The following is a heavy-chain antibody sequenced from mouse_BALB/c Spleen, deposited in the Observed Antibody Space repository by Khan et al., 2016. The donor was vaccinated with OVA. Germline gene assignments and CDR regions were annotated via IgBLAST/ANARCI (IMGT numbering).Heavy chain of an antibody. V-gene: IGHV1-20*02. CDR3: ARIYGSDFDY. CDR2: INPHIGET. Sequence: ELVESGASVKISCKASGYSFTGYFMNWVIQSHGKSLEWIGRINPHIGETFYNQKFKGKATLTVDESSSTAHMELRSLASEDSAVYYCARIYGSDFDYWGQGTTLTVSS. J-gene: IGHJ2*01. D-gene: IGHD1-1*01. CDR1: GYSFTGYF.